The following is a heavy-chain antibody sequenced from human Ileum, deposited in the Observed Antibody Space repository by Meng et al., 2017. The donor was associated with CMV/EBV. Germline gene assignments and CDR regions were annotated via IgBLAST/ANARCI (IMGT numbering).Heavy chain of an antibody. Sequence: QVRSREPGPGWGTPSEGLSLPCRVSGDSFSSGNYYWGWIRQPPGKDLEWIGSIYYSGSTYDNPSLKSRVTMSVDPSKNQFSLRLSSVTAADTAIYYCVGDWGPYKSRGYFDPWGQGTLVTVSS. D-gene: IGHD5-12*01. CDR1: GDSFSSGNYY. V-gene: IGHV4-39*07. CDR3: VGDWGPYKSRGYFDP. CDR2: IYYSGST. J-gene: IGHJ5*02.